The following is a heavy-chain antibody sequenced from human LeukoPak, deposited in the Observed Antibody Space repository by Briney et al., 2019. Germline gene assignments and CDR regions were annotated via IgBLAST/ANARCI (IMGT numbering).Heavy chain of an antibody. V-gene: IGHV1-8*01. J-gene: IGHJ2*01. Sequence: ASVKVSCKASGYTFTSYDINWVRQATGQGLEWMGWMNPNSGNTGYAQKFQGRVTMTRNTSISTAYMELSSLRSEDTAVYYCARVGAVAGGGIWYFDLWGRGTLVTVSS. CDR1: GYTFTSYD. D-gene: IGHD6-19*01. CDR2: MNPNSGNT. CDR3: ARVGAVAGGGIWYFDL.